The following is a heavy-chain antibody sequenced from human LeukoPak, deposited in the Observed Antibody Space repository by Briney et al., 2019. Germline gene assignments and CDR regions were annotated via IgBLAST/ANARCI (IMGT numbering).Heavy chain of an antibody. CDR1: GFTFSTYG. CDR2: IWGDGSNK. V-gene: IGHV3-33*01. D-gene: IGHD1-7*01. Sequence: PGGSLRLSCAASGFTFSTYGMHWVRQAPGKGPEWVAVIWGDGSNKDYADSVKGRFTVSRDNSKNTLYLQMNSLRAEDTAVYYCARDQTKELLDYWGQGTLVTVSS. CDR3: ARDQTKELLDY. J-gene: IGHJ4*02.